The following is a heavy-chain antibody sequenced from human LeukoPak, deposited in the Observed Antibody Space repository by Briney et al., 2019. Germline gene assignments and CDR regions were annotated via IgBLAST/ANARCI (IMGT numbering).Heavy chain of an antibody. CDR2: ISYDGSNE. CDR1: GFTFNPYA. Sequence: GGSLRLSCAASGFTFNPYAMHWVRQAPGKGLEWVTFISYDGSNEYYADSVKGRFTISRDNSKNILYLQMNSLRSEDTAVYYCARLDSGSYAVFDYWGQGTLVTVSS. D-gene: IGHD1-26*01. CDR3: ARLDSGSYAVFDY. V-gene: IGHV3-30*04. J-gene: IGHJ4*02.